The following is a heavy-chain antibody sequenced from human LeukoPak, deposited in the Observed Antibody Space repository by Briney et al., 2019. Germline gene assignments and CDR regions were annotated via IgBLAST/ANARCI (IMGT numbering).Heavy chain of an antibody. Sequence: GESLKISCQASGYTFTSYWIGWVRQMPGKGLGCMGIIYPDDSDTTYSPSFQGQVTISADKSFSTAYLQWSSLKASDTAIYYCARLGGDTYYFGSASYPNWYFDLWGRGTLVTASS. CDR1: GYTFTSYW. J-gene: IGHJ2*01. V-gene: IGHV5-51*01. CDR3: ARLGGDTYYFGSASYPNWYFDL. D-gene: IGHD3-10*01. CDR2: IYPDDSDT.